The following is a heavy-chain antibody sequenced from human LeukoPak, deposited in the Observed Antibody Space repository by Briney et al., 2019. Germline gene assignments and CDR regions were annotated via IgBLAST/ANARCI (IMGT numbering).Heavy chain of an antibody. CDR1: GGSITTTNW. V-gene: IGHV4-4*02. CDR3: TRESGAFSPFGF. CDR2: VHLSGAT. J-gene: IGHJ4*02. D-gene: IGHD1-26*01. Sequence: SGTLSLTCAVSGGSITTTNWWSWVRQPPGKGLEWIGEVHLSGATNYNPSLESRVSMTIDKSKNHLSLEVTSVTAADTAIYYCTRESGAFSPFGFWGQGTLLTVSS.